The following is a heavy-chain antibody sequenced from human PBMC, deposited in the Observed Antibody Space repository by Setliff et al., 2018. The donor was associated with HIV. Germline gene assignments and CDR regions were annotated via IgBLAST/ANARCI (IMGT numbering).Heavy chain of an antibody. J-gene: IGHJ6*02. CDR2: FSVPGTT. CDR1: GGSITSADYY. D-gene: IGHD3-16*01. CDR3: ARRKGGYGLDV. Sequence: PSETLSLTCTVSGGSITSADYYWTWIRQPAGKGLEWIGRFSVPGTTNYGPSFKSRLTIWVDMSKNHFSLKLTSVTAADTAVYYCARRKGGYGLDVWGQGTTVTVSS. V-gene: IGHV4-61*02.